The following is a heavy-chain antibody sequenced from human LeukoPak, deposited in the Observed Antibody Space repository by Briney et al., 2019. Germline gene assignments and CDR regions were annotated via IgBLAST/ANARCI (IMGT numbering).Heavy chain of an antibody. CDR2: IYYSGST. V-gene: IGHV4-38-2*02. Sequence: SETLSLTCTVSGYSISSGYFWGWIRQPPGKGLEWIGYIYYSGSTYYNPSLKSRVTISVDTSKNQFSLKLSSVTAADTAVYYCARDYYGSGSYHNNWFDPWGQGTLVTVSS. J-gene: IGHJ5*02. D-gene: IGHD3-10*01. CDR3: ARDYYGSGSYHNNWFDP. CDR1: GYSISSGYF.